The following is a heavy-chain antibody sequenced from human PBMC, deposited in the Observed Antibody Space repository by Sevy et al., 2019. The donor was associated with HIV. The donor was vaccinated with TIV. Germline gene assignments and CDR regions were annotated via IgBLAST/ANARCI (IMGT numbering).Heavy chain of an antibody. D-gene: IGHD2-15*01. J-gene: IGHJ6*02. V-gene: IGHV3-23*01. CDR2: ISGSGRST. Sequence: GGSLRLSCAASGFTFSSYAMHWVRQAPGKGLEWVSSISGSGRSTYYADSVEGRFTISRDNSKNTLYLQMNSLRADDTAVYYCAKGYCSGGSCPRDYYYYGMDVWGQGTTVTVSS. CDR3: AKGYCSGGSCPRDYYYYGMDV. CDR1: GFTFSSYA.